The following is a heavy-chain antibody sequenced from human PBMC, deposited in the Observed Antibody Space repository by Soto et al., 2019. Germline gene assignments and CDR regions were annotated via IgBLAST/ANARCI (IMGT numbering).Heavy chain of an antibody. CDR1: GYTFTGYY. CDR3: ARVGSRYYYGMDV. CDR2: INPNSGGT. Sequence: ASVKVSCKASGYTFTGYYMHWVRQAPVQGLEWMGFINPNSGGTNYAQKFQGWVTMTRDTSIGTAYMELSRLRSDDTAVYYCARVGSRYYYGMDVWGQGTTVTVSS. D-gene: IGHD2-15*01. J-gene: IGHJ6*02. V-gene: IGHV1-2*04.